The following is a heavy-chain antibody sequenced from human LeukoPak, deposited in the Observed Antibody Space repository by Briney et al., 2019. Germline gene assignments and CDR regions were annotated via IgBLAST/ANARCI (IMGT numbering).Heavy chain of an antibody. J-gene: IGHJ4*02. D-gene: IGHD6-25*01. CDR1: GFTFSVFW. Sequence: GGSLRLSCTASGFTFSVFWMTWVRQAPGKGLEWVATIDQHGSQRNYVDSVKGRFTISRDNAKNSLYLQMNSLRAEDTAVYYCASPSAGWGQGTLVTVSS. V-gene: IGHV3-7*02. CDR2: IDQHGSQR. CDR3: ASPSAG.